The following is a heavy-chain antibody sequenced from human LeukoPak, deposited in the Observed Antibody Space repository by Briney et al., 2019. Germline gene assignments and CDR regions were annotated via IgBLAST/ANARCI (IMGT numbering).Heavy chain of an antibody. Sequence: GSLRLSCAASGFTFSSYAMSWVRQPPGKGLEWVSAISGGGGSTYYADSVKGRFTISRDNSKNTLYLQMNSLRAEDTAVYYCAKDGRGSWPLDFDYWGQGTLVTVSS. J-gene: IGHJ4*02. CDR3: AKDGRGSWPLDFDY. V-gene: IGHV3-23*01. D-gene: IGHD2-15*01. CDR2: ISGGGGST. CDR1: GFTFSSYA.